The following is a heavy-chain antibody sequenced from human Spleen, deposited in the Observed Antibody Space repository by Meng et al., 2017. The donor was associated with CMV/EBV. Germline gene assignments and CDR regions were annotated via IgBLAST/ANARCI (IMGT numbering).Heavy chain of an antibody. CDR3: AREGQDSTAYAH. CDR2: INPSSGKT. J-gene: IGHJ1*01. CDR1: GYTFSRNY. D-gene: IGHD2/OR15-2a*01. V-gene: IGHV1-46*04. Sequence: WKTNGYTFSRNYVHWLRLAPGQAFEWMGMINPSSGKTNYAQRWQGRVTMNADASTSTVSTHLSSLTSKDTATYYCAREGQDSTAYAHWGQGTLVTVSS.